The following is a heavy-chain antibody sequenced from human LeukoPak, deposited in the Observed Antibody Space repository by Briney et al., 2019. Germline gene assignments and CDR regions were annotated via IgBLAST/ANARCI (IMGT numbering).Heavy chain of an antibody. CDR1: GCSISSYY. CDR3: ARRGIAAREFSY. Sequence: SETLSLTCTASGCSISSYYWSWIRQPPGKALEGIGYFYTSGNTTYNPSLKRLITISVDTSKKQFCLKLSSVTAADMVASCCARRGIAAREFSYWGQGTLLTVSS. V-gene: IGHV4-4*09. D-gene: IGHD6-6*01. J-gene: IGHJ4*02. CDR2: FYTSGNT.